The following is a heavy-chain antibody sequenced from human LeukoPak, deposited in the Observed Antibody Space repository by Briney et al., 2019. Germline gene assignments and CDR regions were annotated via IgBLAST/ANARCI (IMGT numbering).Heavy chain of an antibody. Sequence: GGSPRLSCAASGFTFSRYWMSWVRQAPGKGLEWVANIKQDGSEKYYVDSVKGRFTISRDNAKNSMYLQMNSLRAEDTAVYYCARETMGADIVVVPTPFDAFDLWGQGTMVTVSS. CDR3: ARETMGADIVVVPTPFDAFDL. CDR1: GFTFSRYW. CDR2: IKQDGSEK. J-gene: IGHJ3*01. V-gene: IGHV3-7*01. D-gene: IGHD2-2*01.